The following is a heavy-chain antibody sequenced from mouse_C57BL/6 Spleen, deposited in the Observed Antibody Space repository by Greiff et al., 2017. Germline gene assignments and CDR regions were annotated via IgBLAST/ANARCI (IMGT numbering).Heavy chain of an antibody. CDR3: ARGGYYGNYDYFDY. D-gene: IGHD2-1*01. Sequence: VQLQQSGAELVKPGASVKISCKASGYAFSSYWMNWVKQRPGKGLEWIGQIYPGDGDTNYNGKFQGKATLTADKSSSTAYMQLSSLTSEDSAVYFCARGGYYGNYDYFDYWGQGTTLTVSS. V-gene: IGHV1-80*01. CDR2: IYPGDGDT. CDR1: GYAFSSYW. J-gene: IGHJ2*01.